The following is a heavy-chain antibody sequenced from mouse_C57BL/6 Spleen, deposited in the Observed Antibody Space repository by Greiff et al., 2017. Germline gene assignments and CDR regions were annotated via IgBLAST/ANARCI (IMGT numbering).Heavy chain of an antibody. J-gene: IGHJ4*01. CDR3: ARYDYDAMDY. V-gene: IGHV7-3*01. CDR1: GFTFTDYY. CDR2: ISHKANGYTT. Sequence: EVQLQESGGGLVQPGGSLSLSCAASGFTFTDYYMSWVRQPPGQALEWLGFISHKANGYTTEYSLSVKGRFTISRDNSQSILYLQMNALRAEDGATYYCARYDYDAMDYWGQGTSVTVSS.